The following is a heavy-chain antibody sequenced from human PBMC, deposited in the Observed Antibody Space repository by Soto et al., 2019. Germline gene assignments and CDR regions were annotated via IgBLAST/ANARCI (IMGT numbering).Heavy chain of an antibody. CDR1: GGSITSDYSC. CDR3: AHGPSGDKVHY. V-gene: IGHV4-30-4*01. J-gene: IGHJ4*02. Sequence: QVQLQESGPGLVKPSQTLSLTCTVSGGSITSDYSCWSWIRQPPGEGLEWIGHIFDSGTTYTNPSLRMQVASSLDTPKHLFSLTLSSGTAPATPVYSCAHGPSGDKVHYWGQGALVTVSS. D-gene: IGHD7-27*01. CDR2: IFDSGTT.